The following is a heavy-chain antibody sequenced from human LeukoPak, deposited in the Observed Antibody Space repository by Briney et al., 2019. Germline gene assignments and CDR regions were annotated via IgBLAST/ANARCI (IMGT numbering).Heavy chain of an antibody. J-gene: IGHJ4*02. D-gene: IGHD3-22*01. CDR2: ISGSGGST. Sequence: GGSLRLSCAASGFTFSSYAMSWVRQAPGKGMEWVSAISGSGGSTYYADSVKGRFTISRDNSKNTLYLQMNSLRAEDTAVYYCAKGGELLYYYESSGYYLDYWGQGTLVTVSS. V-gene: IGHV3-23*01. CDR3: AKGGELLYYYESSGYYLDY. CDR1: GFTFSSYA.